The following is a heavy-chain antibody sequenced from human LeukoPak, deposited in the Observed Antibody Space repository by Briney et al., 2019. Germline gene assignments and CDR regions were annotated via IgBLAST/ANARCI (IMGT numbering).Heavy chain of an antibody. V-gene: IGHV3-23*01. CDR2: ISDSGGGT. CDR3: AKLPGRAADY. J-gene: IGHJ4*02. CDR1: GFTFSSYV. Sequence: GGSLRLSCAASGFTFSSYVMNWVRQAPGKGLEWVSGISDSGGGTYYADSVKGRFTISRDNSKNTLYLQMNSLRAEDTAVYYCAKLPGRAADYWGQGTLVTVSS.